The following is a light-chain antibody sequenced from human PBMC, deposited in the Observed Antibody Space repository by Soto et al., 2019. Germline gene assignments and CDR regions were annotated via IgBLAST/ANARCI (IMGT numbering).Light chain of an antibody. CDR1: SSDIGDYNY. CDR3: SSYTTSSTVV. Sequence: QSALTQPPSASGSLGQSVTISCTGTSSDIGDYNYVSWYQQHPGKAPKLMIYEVSNRPSGVSNRFSGSKSGTTASLTISGLQAEDEADYYCSSYTTSSTVVFGGGTKLTVL. J-gene: IGLJ2*01. CDR2: EVS. V-gene: IGLV2-14*01.